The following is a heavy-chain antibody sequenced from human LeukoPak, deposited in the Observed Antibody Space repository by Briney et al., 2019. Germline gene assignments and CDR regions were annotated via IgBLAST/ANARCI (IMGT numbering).Heavy chain of an antibody. J-gene: IGHJ4*02. CDR1: GGSISTYY. V-gene: IGHV4-59*12. Sequence: SETLSLTCTVSGGSISTYYWSWIRQPPGKGLEWIGYIYYSGSTYNPSLKSRVTISVDTSKNQFSLKLSSVTAADTAVYYCARDSLWFGESIDYWGQGTLVTVSS. CDR2: IYYSGST. D-gene: IGHD3-10*01. CDR3: ARDSLWFGESIDY.